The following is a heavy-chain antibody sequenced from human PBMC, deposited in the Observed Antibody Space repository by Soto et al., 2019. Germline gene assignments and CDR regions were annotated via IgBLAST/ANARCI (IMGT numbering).Heavy chain of an antibody. CDR3: ARSLSPSDLDYRDTSGYYNWFDP. CDR2: INPKTGGS. Sequence: QVQLLQSGAEVKKPGASVKVSCKASGYTFSGFYMHWVRQAPGEGLEWMGWINPKTGGSNLAQRFQGRVTMTRDTSISTAYMELSRLNSGDTAVYYCARSLSPSDLDYRDTSGYYNWFDPWGQGTLVTVTP. V-gene: IGHV1-2*02. J-gene: IGHJ5*02. CDR1: GYTFSGFY. D-gene: IGHD3-22*01.